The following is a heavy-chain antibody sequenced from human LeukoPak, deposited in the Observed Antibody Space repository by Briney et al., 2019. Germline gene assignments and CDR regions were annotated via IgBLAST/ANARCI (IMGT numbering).Heavy chain of an antibody. CDR2: ITSTNTI. CDR3: AGSMLVVTFDH. D-gene: IGHD3-22*01. Sequence: PGGSLRLSCVASGFTFSSYEMNWVRQAPGKGLEWVSYITSTNTIYYADSVKGRFTISRDNAKNSLYLQMNSLRVEDTAVYYCAGSMLVVTFDHWGQGTLVTVSS. J-gene: IGHJ4*02. V-gene: IGHV3-48*03. CDR1: GFTFSSYE.